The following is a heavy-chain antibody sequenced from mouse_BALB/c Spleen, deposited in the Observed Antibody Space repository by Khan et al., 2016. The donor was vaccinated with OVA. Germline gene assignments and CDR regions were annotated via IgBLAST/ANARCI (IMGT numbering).Heavy chain of an antibody. CDR3: ARIYRSDFDY. V-gene: IGHV1-20*02. CDR2: INPHIGET. J-gene: IGHJ2*01. Sequence: VQLKESGPEQVKPGASVKISCKASGYSFTGYFMNWVMQSHGKSLEWIGRINPHIGETFYNQKFKDKATLTVDESSSTAHMELRSLASEDSAVYYCARIYRSDFDYWGQGTTLTVSS. D-gene: IGHD1-1*01. CDR1: GYSFTGYF.